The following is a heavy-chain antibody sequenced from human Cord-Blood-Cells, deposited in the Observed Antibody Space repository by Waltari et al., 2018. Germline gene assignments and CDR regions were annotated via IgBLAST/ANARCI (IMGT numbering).Heavy chain of an antibody. CDR2: IYYSGCT. CDR3: ARDLRLVAGAFDI. Sequence: QVQLQESGPGLVKPSETLSLTCTVSGGSISSYYWSWIRQPPGKGLEWIGYIYYSGCTNYNPSLKSRVTISVDTSKNQFSLKLSSVTAADTAVYYCARDLRLVAGAFDIWGQGTMVTVSS. CDR1: GGSISSYY. J-gene: IGHJ3*02. D-gene: IGHD6-19*01. V-gene: IGHV4-59*01.